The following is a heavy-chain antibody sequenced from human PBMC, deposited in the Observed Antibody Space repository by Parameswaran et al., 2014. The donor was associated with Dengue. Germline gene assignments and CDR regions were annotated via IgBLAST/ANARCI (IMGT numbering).Heavy chain of an antibody. D-gene: IGHD3-3*01. CDR3: AKDRGITILDH. CDR2: ISGSSDRA. Sequence: VRQAPGKGLEWVSSISGSSDRAVYADSVKGRFTISRDNPKNTLFLQMNSLRADDTALYYCAKDRGITILDHWGRGTLVTVSS. V-gene: IGHV3-23*01. J-gene: IGHJ4*02.